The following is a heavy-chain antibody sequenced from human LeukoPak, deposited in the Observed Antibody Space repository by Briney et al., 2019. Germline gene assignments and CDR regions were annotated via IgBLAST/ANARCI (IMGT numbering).Heavy chain of an antibody. D-gene: IGHD3-3*02. CDR1: GYTFTRYD. CDR2: MNPNNCHA. CDR3: ARDILGDSHGLGWFDP. J-gene: IGHJ5*02. V-gene: IGHV1-8*01. Sequence: ASVKVSCKTSGYTFTRYDLYWVRQAIGQGLEFMGWMNPNNCHADYVHKLQDRVTITVDTLSNTFYMELRKLTSEDTAVYYCARDILGDSHGLGWFDPWGQGTLVTVSS.